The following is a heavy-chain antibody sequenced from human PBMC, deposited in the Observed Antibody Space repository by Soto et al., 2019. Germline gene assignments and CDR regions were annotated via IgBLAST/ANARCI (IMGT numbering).Heavy chain of an antibody. V-gene: IGHV3-74*03. CDR3: ATLNNFGSEY. D-gene: IGHD3-10*01. J-gene: IGHJ4*02. Sequence: PGGSLRLSCAASGFTFSNYWMHWVRQAPGKGLVWVSRIYSDGSGTMYADSVKGRFTISRDNAKSTLYLQMNSLRPEDTAVYYCATLNNFGSEYWGRGSLVTVSS. CDR1: GFTFSNYW. CDR2: IYSDGSGT.